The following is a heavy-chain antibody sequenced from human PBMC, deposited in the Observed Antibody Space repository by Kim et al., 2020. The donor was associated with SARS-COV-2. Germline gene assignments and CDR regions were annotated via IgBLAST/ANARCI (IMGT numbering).Heavy chain of an antibody. CDR1: GFSFNTYS. CDR3: ARVYCSSTIFRPDTTYYGMDV. Sequence: GGSLRLSCAAFGFSFNTYSMNWVRQAPGKGLEWVSCISSSSSYIYYADSVKGRFTISRDNAKNSLFLQLNSLRAEDTAVYYCARVYCSSTIFRPDTTYYGMDVWGQGTTVTVSS. V-gene: IGHV3-21*01. J-gene: IGHJ6*02. CDR2: ISSSSSYI. D-gene: IGHD2-2*01.